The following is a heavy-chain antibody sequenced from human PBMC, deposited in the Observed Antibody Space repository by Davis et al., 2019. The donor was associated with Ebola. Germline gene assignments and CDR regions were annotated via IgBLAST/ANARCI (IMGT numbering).Heavy chain of an antibody. CDR3: ARDLTYSRSTSFPFDP. Sequence: PSETLSLTCTVSGDSISSHYWSWIRQPPGKRLEWIGYTYYSGNTNYNPSLKSRVTISVDTSRNQFSLKLSSVTAADTAVYYCARDLTYSRSTSFPFDPWGQGTLVTVSS. J-gene: IGHJ5*02. D-gene: IGHD2-2*01. CDR1: GDSISSHY. V-gene: IGHV4-59*11. CDR2: TYYSGNT.